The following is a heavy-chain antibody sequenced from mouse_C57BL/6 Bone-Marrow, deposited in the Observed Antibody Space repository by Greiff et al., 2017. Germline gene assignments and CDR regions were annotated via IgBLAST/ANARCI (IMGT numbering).Heavy chain of an antibody. V-gene: IGHV14-4*01. CDR3: TGSNYAWFAY. Sequence: VQLQQSGAELVRPGASVTLSCTASGFHIKDDYMHWVKQRPEQGLEWIGWIAPENGDTEYASKFQGKATITADTSSNTAYLQLSSLTSEDTAVYYGTGSNYAWFAYWGQGTLVTVSA. CDR2: IAPENGDT. CDR1: GFHIKDDY. J-gene: IGHJ3*01. D-gene: IGHD2-5*01.